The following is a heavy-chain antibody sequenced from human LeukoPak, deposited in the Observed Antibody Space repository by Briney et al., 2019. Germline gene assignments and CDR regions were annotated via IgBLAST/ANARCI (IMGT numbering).Heavy chain of an antibody. D-gene: IGHD3-10*01. CDR2: TSAYNGNT. CDR1: GYIFTSYG. V-gene: IGHV1-18*04. CDR3: ARERGMVREVPSRPDY. Sequence: ASVKVSCKASGYIFTSYGISWVRQAPGQGLEWMGWTSAYNGNTNSAQQLQGRLSMSTDTSTSTAYMELRSLGSDDTAVYFCARERGMVREVPSRPDYWGQGTLVTVSA. J-gene: IGHJ4*02.